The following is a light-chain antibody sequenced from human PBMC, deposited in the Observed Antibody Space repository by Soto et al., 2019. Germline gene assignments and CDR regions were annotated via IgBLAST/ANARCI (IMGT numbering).Light chain of an antibody. J-gene: IGKJ5*01. V-gene: IGKV3D-15*01. CDR2: GAS. Sequence: EIVMKQSPATRSVSPGARATLSCRASQSVNSNLAWYQQKPGQAPRLLIYGASTRATGLPARFSGSVSGTECTLTISSLKSEDGAAYYCHQYNHWTFTFGQGTRLEIK. CDR1: QSVNSN. CDR3: HQYNHWTFT.